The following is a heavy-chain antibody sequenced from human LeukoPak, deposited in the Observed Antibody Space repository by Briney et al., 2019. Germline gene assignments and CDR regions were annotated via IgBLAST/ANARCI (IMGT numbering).Heavy chain of an antibody. CDR2: IRYDGTNK. D-gene: IGHD3-10*01. J-gene: IGHJ4*02. Sequence: GGSLRLSCAASGFTFTSYGMHWIRQAPGKGLEWVAFIRYDGTNKYYADSVKGRLTISRDNSKNTLSLQMNSLRVEDTAVYYCAKDLHYYGSGYGGDYWGQGTLVTVSS. CDR3: AKDLHYYGSGYGGDY. CDR1: GFTFTSYG. V-gene: IGHV3-30*02.